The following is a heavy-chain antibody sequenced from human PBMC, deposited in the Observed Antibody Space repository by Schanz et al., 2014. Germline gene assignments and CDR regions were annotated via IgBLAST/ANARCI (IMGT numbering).Heavy chain of an antibody. D-gene: IGHD2-21*01. CDR1: GFTFSSYG. CDR3: AKGQLLSYYFDY. Sequence: QVQLVESGGSVVQPGRSLRLSCAASGFTFSSYGMHWVRQAPGKGLEWVTFIRFDGSDKYYADSVKGRFSVSRDNSKNTLYLQMNSLRAEDTAVYYCAKGQLLSYYFDYWGQGTLVTVSS. CDR2: IRFDGSDK. J-gene: IGHJ4*02. V-gene: IGHV3-30*02.